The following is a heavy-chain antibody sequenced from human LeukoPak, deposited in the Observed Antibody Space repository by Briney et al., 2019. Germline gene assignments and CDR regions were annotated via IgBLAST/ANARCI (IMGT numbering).Heavy chain of an antibody. J-gene: IGHJ3*02. CDR2: IYYSGST. D-gene: IGHD3-16*01. V-gene: IGHV4-59*01. CDR3: AGGPTSSGGDI. Sequence: SETLSLTCTVSGGSISSYYWSWIRQPPGKGLEWIGHIYYSGSTNYNPSLKSRVTISVDTSKNQFSLKLSSVTAADTAVYYCAGGPTSSGGDIWGQGTMVTVSS. CDR1: GGSISSYY.